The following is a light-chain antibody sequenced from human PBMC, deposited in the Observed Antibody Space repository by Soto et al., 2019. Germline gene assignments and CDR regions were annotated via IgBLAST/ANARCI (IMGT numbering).Light chain of an antibody. CDR1: SSDVGGYNY. CDR3: SSYTSSSTLRV. Sequence: SVLTQPASVSGSPGQAITISCTGTSSDVGGYNYVSWYQQHPGKAPKLMIYDVNNRPSGVSNRFSGSKSGNTASLTISGLQAEDEADYSCSSYTSSSTLRVFGTGTKVTVL. J-gene: IGLJ1*01. V-gene: IGLV2-14*01. CDR2: DVN.